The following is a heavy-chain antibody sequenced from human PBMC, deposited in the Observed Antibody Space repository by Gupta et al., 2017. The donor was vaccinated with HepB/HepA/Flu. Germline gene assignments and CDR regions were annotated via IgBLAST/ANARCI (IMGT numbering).Heavy chain of an antibody. J-gene: IGHJ6*02. CDR2: ISYDGSNK. CDR3: ARDLRFLEWSTPYYYYGMDV. V-gene: IGHV3-30-3*01. D-gene: IGHD3-3*01. CDR1: GFTFSSHA. Sequence: QVQLVESGGGVVQPGRSLRLSCAASGFTFSSHAMQWVRQAPGKGLEWVAVISYDGSNKYYADSVKGRFTISRDNSKNTLYLQMNSLRAEDTAVYYCARDLRFLEWSTPYYYYGMDVWGQGTTVTVSS.